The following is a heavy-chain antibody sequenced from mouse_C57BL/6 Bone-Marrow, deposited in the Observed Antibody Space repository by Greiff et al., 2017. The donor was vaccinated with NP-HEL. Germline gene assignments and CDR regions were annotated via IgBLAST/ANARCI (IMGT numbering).Heavy chain of an antibody. CDR3: ARTTRYYFDY. CDR2: IYPRSGNT. J-gene: IGHJ2*01. V-gene: IGHV1-81*01. D-gene: IGHD1-1*01. CDR1: GYTFTSYG. Sequence: QVKLQQSGAELARPGASVKLSCKASGYTFTSYGISWVKQRTGQGLEWIGEIYPRSGNTYYNEKFKGKATITADKSSSTAYMELRSLTSEDSAVYFCARTTRYYFDYGGQGTTLTVTA.